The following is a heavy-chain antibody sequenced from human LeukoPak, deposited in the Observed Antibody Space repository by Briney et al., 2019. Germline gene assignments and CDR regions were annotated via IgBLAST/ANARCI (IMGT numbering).Heavy chain of an antibody. CDR2: ISGSGGST. CDR3: AKSPYCSGGSCYYRNWFDP. CDR1: GFTFSDHY. D-gene: IGHD2-15*01. Sequence: GGSLRLSCAASGFTFSDHYMDWVRQAPGKGLEWVSAISGSGGSTYYADSVKGRFTISRDNSKNTLYLQMNSLRAEDTAVYYCAKSPYCSGGSCYYRNWFDPWGQGTLVTVSS. V-gene: IGHV3-23*01. J-gene: IGHJ5*02.